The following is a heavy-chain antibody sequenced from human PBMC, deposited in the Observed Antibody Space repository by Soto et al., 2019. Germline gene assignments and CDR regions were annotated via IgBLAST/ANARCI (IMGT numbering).Heavy chain of an antibody. J-gene: IGHJ3*02. Sequence: TSETLSLTCAVYGGSFSGYYWSWIRQPPGKGLEWIGEINHSGSTNYNPSLKSRVTISVDTSKNQFSLKLSSVTAADTAVYYCARMRGSEVAFDIWGQGTMVTVSS. CDR1: GGSFSGYY. V-gene: IGHV4-34*01. D-gene: IGHD3-10*01. CDR2: INHSGST. CDR3: ARMRGSEVAFDI.